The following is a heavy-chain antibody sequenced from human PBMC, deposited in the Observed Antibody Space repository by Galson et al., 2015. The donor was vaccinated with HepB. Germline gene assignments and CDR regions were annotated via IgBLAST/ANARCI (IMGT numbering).Heavy chain of an antibody. J-gene: IGHJ6*02. CDR1: GYTFTNYY. CDR2: INPSGRST. Sequence: SVKVSCKASGYTFTNYYMHWVRQAPGLGLEWMGIINPSGRSTTYAQKFQGRITITRDMSTSTVYMELSSLRSEDTAVYYCARGAGITRVRGGYYYGMDIWGQGTTVTVSS. V-gene: IGHV1-46*01. D-gene: IGHD3-10*01. CDR3: ARGAGITRVRGGYYYGMDI.